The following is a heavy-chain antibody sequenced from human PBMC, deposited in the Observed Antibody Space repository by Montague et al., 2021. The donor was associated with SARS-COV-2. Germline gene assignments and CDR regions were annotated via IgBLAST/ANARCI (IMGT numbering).Heavy chain of an antibody. CDR3: ARGNRERYDRHYYFDS. J-gene: IGHJ4*02. CDR2: ISESGGSI. V-gene: IGHV3-48*03. D-gene: IGHD3-22*01. Sequence: SLRLSCAASGFALGSYEMNWVRQAPGEGLEWVSYISESGGSIYYADSVKGRFNVSRDNAQNSLYLQMKSLRAEDAAVYYCARGNRERYDRHYYFDSWGQGTLVTVSS. CDR1: GFALGSYE.